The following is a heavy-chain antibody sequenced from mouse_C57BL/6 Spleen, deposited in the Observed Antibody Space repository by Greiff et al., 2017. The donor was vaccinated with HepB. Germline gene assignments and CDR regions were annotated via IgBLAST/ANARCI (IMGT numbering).Heavy chain of an antibody. J-gene: IGHJ3*01. Sequence: VQLVESGAELVRPGASVTLSCKASGYTFTDYEMHWVKQTPVHGLEWIGAIDPETGGTAYNQKFKGKAILTADKSSSTAYMELRSLTSEDSAVYYCTRKVYYSNYSWFAYWGQGTLVTVSA. CDR1: GYTFTDYE. CDR3: TRKVYYSNYSWFAY. V-gene: IGHV1-15*01. CDR2: IDPETGGT. D-gene: IGHD2-5*01.